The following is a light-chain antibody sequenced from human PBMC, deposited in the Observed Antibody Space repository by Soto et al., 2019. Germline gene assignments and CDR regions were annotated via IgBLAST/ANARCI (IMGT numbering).Light chain of an antibody. CDR1: ISNIGNNY. CDR3: ASWEDTVRSYV. V-gene: IGLV1-47*01. Sequence: QSVLTQPSSVSGTPGQGVTISCSGSISNIGNNYVYWFQQLPGTAPKVLSNRNDQRPSGVPDRFSVSKSGTSASLASSGLRSEDEADYYCASWEDTVRSYVFGTGTKLTVL. J-gene: IGLJ1*01. CDR2: RND.